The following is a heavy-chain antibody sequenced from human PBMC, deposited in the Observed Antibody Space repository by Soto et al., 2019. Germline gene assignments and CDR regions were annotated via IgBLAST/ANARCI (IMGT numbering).Heavy chain of an antibody. J-gene: IGHJ4*02. V-gene: IGHV1-46*01. CDR1: GYTFTTSY. CDR2: INPNGGST. Sequence: QVQLVQSGAEVKRPGASVKVSCKASGYTFTTSYMHWVRQAPGQGLAWLGIINPNGGSTTYAQKFQGRITMTRDTLTSTVYLELSSLRSEDTAVYYCARAGYWSGCTCFPGNCNYWGQGTLVTVSA. D-gene: IGHD2-15*01. CDR3: ARAGYWSGCTCFPGNCNY.